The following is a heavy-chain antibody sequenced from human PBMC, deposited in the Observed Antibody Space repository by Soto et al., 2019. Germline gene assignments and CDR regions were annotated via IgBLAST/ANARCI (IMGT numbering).Heavy chain of an antibody. V-gene: IGHV4-39*01. D-gene: IGHD6-13*01. J-gene: IGHJ4*02. CDR1: SGSIGRSTFY. CDR3: ARGNIAAALVY. Sequence: SETLSLTCTVSSGSIGRSTFYWAWIRQPPGKGLEWIGSIYYSGSTLYNPPLKSRVTISVDTSKNQFSLNLGSVTAADTAVYFCARGNIAAALVYWGQGTLVT. CDR2: IYYSGST.